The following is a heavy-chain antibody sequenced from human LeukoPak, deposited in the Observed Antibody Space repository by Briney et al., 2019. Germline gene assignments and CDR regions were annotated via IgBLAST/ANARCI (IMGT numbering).Heavy chain of an antibody. D-gene: IGHD2-15*01. J-gene: IGHJ4*02. CDR2: ISGSGGST. V-gene: IGHV3-23*01. CDR3: VRVPQGGYCSGGSCKGMLYYFDY. Sequence: PGGSLRLSCAASGFTFSSYAMSWVRQAPGKGLDWVSAISGSGGSTYYADSLKGRFTISRDNSKNTLYLQMNSLRAEDTAVYYCVRVPQGGYCSGGSCKGMLYYFDYWGQGTLVTVSS. CDR1: GFTFSSYA.